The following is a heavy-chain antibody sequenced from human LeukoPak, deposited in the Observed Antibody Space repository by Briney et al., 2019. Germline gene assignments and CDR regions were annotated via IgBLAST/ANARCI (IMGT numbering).Heavy chain of an antibody. D-gene: IGHD2-2*01. CDR2: ISYDGSNK. Sequence: GWSLRLSCAASGFTFSSHAMHWVRQAPGKGLEWVAVISYDGSNKYYADSVKGRFTISRDNSKNTLYLQMNGLRAEDTAVYYCASAEGFVVVPAALDYWGQGTLVTVSS. V-gene: IGHV3-30*04. J-gene: IGHJ4*02. CDR1: GFTFSSHA. CDR3: ASAEGFVVVPAALDY.